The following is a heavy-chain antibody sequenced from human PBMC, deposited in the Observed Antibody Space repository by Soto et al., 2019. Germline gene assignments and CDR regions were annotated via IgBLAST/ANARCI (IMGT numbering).Heavy chain of an antibody. Sequence: EVQLVESGGGLVQPGRSLRLSCAASGFTFDDYAMHWVRQAPGKGLEWVSGISWNSGSIGYADSVKGRFTISRDNAKNSLYLQMNSLRAEDTALYYCAKDIGIAAAGTPAAFDIWGQGTMVTVSS. CDR2: ISWNSGSI. CDR3: AKDIGIAAAGTPAAFDI. V-gene: IGHV3-9*01. CDR1: GFTFDDYA. J-gene: IGHJ3*02. D-gene: IGHD6-13*01.